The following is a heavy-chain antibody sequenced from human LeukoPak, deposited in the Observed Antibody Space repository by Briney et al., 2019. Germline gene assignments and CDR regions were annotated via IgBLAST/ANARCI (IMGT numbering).Heavy chain of an antibody. J-gene: IGHJ4*01. CDR3: ARTQMVRGVITSPNYFDY. V-gene: IGHV3-23*01. D-gene: IGHD3-10*01. CDR2: ISGSGGST. CDR1: GFTFSSYA. Sequence: GGSLRLSCAASGFTFSSYAMSWVRQAPGKGLEWVSAISGSGGSTYYADSVKGRFTISRDNSKNTLYLQMNSLRAEDTAVYYCARTQMVRGVITSPNYFDYWGHGTLVTVSS.